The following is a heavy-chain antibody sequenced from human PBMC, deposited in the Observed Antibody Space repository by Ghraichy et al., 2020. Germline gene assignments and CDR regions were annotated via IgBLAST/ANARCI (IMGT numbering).Heavy chain of an antibody. Sequence: SQTLSLTCTVSGGSISSYYWSWIRQPPGKGLEWIGYIYTSGSTNYNPSLKSRVTISVDTSKNQFSLKLSSVTAADTAVYYCARHGIGSGYYQKRGYDAFDIWGQGTMVTVSS. CDR1: GGSISSYY. CDR2: IYTSGST. J-gene: IGHJ3*02. D-gene: IGHD3-3*01. CDR3: ARHGIGSGYYQKRGYDAFDI. V-gene: IGHV4-4*09.